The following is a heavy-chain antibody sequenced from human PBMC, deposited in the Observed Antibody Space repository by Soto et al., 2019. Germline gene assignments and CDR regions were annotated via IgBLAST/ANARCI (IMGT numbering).Heavy chain of an antibody. CDR1: GDTFSFYS. Sequence: QVQLVQSGAEVKRPGSSVKVSCKASGDTFSFYSINWVRQAPGLGLEWMGRVNPILSMSNYAQRFQGRVTMTADKSTSTAYMELSGRRSEDTAMYYCATSYGSGYRAFDYWGQGALVTVPS. CDR3: ATSYGSGYRAFDY. V-gene: IGHV1-69*04. CDR2: VNPILSMS. D-gene: IGHD3-10*01. J-gene: IGHJ4*02.